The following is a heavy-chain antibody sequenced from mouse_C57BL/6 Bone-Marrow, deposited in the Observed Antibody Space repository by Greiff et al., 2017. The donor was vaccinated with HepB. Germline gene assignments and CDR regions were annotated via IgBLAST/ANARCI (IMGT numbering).Heavy chain of an antibody. Sequence: VQLQESDAELAKPGASVKISCKVSGYTFTDHTIHWMKQRPEQGLEWIGYIYPRDGSTKYNEKFKGKATLTADKSSSTAYMQLNSLTSEDSAVYFCARRIITTVVVRKLDYAMDYWGQGTSVTVSS. V-gene: IGHV1-78*01. CDR1: GYTFTDHT. CDR2: IYPRDGST. D-gene: IGHD1-1*01. CDR3: ARRIITTVVVRKLDYAMDY. J-gene: IGHJ4*01.